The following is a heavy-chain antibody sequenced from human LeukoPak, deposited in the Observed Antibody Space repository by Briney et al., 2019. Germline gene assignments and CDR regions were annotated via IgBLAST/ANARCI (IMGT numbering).Heavy chain of an antibody. J-gene: IGHJ3*02. CDR3: ARELALYDSTGAFDI. D-gene: IGHD2-8*01. Sequence: PGGSLRLSRAASGFTFSSYSMNWVRQAPGKGLEWVSSISSSSSYIYYADSVKGRFTISRDNAKNSLYLQMNSLRAEDTAVYYCARELALYDSTGAFDIWGQGTMVTVSS. CDR1: GFTFSSYS. V-gene: IGHV3-21*01. CDR2: ISSSSSYI.